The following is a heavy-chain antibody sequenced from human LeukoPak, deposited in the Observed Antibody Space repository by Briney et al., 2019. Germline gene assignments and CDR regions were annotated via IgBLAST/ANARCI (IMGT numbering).Heavy chain of an antibody. V-gene: IGHV3-7*03. CDR2: INEDGSER. J-gene: IGHJ4*02. D-gene: IGHD3-22*01. Sequence: GSLRLSCAASGFTFSNYWMNWVRQAPGKGLEWVATINEDGSERYYMDSMKGRFTISRDNGDNSLYLQMNSLRAEDTAVYYCATASPYCSGDYCRLRFDYWGQGTLVTVSS. CDR3: ATASPYCSGDYCRLRFDY. CDR1: GFTFSNYW.